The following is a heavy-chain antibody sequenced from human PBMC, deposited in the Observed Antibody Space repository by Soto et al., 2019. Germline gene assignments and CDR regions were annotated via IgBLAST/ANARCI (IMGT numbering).Heavy chain of an antibody. Sequence: QVQLVESGRGVVQPGRSLRLSCEASGFMFTGYAMHWVRQAPGKGLEWVAVMSYDGSDKFYRASVKGRFTISRDISKNTLFLEMTSLRPEDTALYFCARGRGLAARPQHLDYWGQGTLVTVSS. CDR2: MSYDGSDK. CDR1: GFMFTGYA. V-gene: IGHV3-30-3*01. D-gene: IGHD6-6*01. CDR3: ARGRGLAARPQHLDY. J-gene: IGHJ4*02.